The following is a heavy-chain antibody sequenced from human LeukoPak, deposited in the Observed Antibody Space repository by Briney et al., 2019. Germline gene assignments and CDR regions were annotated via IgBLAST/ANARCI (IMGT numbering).Heavy chain of an antibody. V-gene: IGHV3-48*03. CDR2: ISSSGSTI. CDR3: AKDPDCTSGVCYTFFDY. CDR1: GFTFSSYE. D-gene: IGHD2-8*01. J-gene: IGHJ4*02. Sequence: PGGSLRLSCAASGFTFSSYEMNWVRQAPGKGLEWVSYISSSGSTIYYADSVKGRFTIPRDNAKNSLYLQMNSLRAEDTAVYYCAKDPDCTSGVCYTFFDYWGQGTLVTVSS.